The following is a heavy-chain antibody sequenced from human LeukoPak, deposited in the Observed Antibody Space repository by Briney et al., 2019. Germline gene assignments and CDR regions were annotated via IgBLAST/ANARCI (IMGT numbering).Heavy chain of an antibody. Sequence: PGGSLRLSCAASGFTFSSNALHWVRQAPGKGLEWVAVISYDGSNKYYADSVKGRFTIFRDNSKNTLYLQMNSLRVEDTAVYYCARDLGDFYYISLDFDYWGQGALVTVSS. CDR1: GFTFSSNA. V-gene: IGHV3-30*04. CDR3: ARDLGDFYYISLDFDY. D-gene: IGHD3-9*01. CDR2: ISYDGSNK. J-gene: IGHJ4*02.